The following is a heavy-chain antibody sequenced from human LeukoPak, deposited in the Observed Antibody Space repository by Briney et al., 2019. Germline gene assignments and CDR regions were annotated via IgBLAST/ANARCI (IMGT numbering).Heavy chain of an antibody. J-gene: IGHJ3*02. CDR3: AREARYFVWFPPFDAFDI. D-gene: IGHD3-9*01. Sequence: SVTLSLTCTVSGGSISSGDYYWSWIRQPPGKGLEWIGYIYYSGSTYYNPSLKSRVTISVDTSKNQFSLKLSSVTAADTAVYYCAREARYFVWFPPFDAFDIWGQGTMVTVSS. V-gene: IGHV4-30-4*01. CDR1: GGSISSGDYY. CDR2: IYYSGST.